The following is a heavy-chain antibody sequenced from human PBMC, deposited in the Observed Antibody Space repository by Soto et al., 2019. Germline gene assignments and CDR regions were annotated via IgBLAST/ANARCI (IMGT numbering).Heavy chain of an antibody. V-gene: IGHV1-24*01. Sequence: ASVKVSCKVSGYTLTELSMHWVRQAPGKGLEWMGCFDPEDGETIYAQKFQGRVTMTTDTSTATAYMELRSLTSDDTAVYFCARSTATGYYFYWGQGTQVTVSS. CDR1: GYTLTELS. CDR2: FDPEDGET. D-gene: IGHD3-9*01. J-gene: IGHJ4*02. CDR3: ARSTATGYYFY.